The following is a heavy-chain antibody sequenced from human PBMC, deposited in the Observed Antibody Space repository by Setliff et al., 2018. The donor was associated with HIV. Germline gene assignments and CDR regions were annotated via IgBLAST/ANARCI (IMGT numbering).Heavy chain of an antibody. CDR1: GFTFSTYA. CDR3: AISTRPY. D-gene: IGHD6-6*01. Sequence: GASVRLSCAASGFTFSTYAMSWVRQAPGKGLEWVSAISGSGGSTYYADSVKGRFSISRDNSKNTLYLQMNNLRAEDTAVYYCAISTRPYWGQGTLVTVSS. CDR2: ISGSGGST. J-gene: IGHJ4*02. V-gene: IGHV3-23*01.